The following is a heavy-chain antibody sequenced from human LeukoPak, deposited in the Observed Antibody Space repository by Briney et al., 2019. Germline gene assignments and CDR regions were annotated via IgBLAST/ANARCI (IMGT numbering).Heavy chain of an antibody. V-gene: IGHV3-30-3*01. CDR3: ARLYYDSSGADY. J-gene: IGHJ4*02. Sequence: PGGSLRLSCAASGFTFSSYAMHWVRQAPGKGLEWVAVISYDGSNKYYADSVKGRFTISRDNSKNTLYLQMNSLRAEDTAVYYCARLYYDSSGADYWGQGTLVPVSS. CDR2: ISYDGSNK. CDR1: GFTFSSYA. D-gene: IGHD3-22*01.